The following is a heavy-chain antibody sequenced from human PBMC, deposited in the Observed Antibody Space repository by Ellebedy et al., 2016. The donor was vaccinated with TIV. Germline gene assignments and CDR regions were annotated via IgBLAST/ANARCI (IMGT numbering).Heavy chain of an antibody. D-gene: IGHD4-23*01. CDR1: GFTFTSYG. Sequence: GESLKISCAAFGFTFTSYGLHWVRQAPGKGLEWVAFVSYDGFTTYYADSVKGRSTISRDNSKDTLYLQMNSLRAEDTAIYYCARDPVGVGPAFDVWGQGTMVTVSS. V-gene: IGHV3-30-3*01. CDR3: ARDPVGVGPAFDV. CDR2: VSYDGFTT. J-gene: IGHJ3*01.